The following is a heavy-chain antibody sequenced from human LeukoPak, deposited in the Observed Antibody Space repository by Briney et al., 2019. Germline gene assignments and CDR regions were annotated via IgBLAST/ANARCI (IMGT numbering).Heavy chain of an antibody. D-gene: IGHD3-22*01. J-gene: IGHJ3*02. CDR1: GFTVSSNY. CDR3: ARGGDSSGSIRSAFDI. V-gene: IGHV3-66*01. CDR2: IYSGGST. Sequence: PGGSLRLSCAASGFTVSSNYMSWVRQAPGRGLEWVSVIYSGGSTYYADSVKGRFTISRDNSKNTLFLQMNSLRAGDTAVYYCARGGDSSGSIRSAFDIWGQGTMVTVSS.